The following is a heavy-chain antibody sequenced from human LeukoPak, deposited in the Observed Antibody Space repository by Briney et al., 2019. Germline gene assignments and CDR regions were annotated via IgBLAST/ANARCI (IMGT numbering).Heavy chain of an antibody. V-gene: IGHV4-30-2*01. CDR1: GGSISSGGYY. D-gene: IGHD3-9*01. J-gene: IGHJ5*02. CDR3: ARGPYYDILTGFGGFESDNWFDP. Sequence: SETLSLTCTVSGGSISSGGYYWSWIRQPPGKGLEWIGYIYHSGSTYYNPSLKSRVTISVDRSKNQFSLKLSSVTAADTAVYYCARGPYYDILTGFGGFESDNWFDPWGQGTLVTVSS. CDR2: IYHSGST.